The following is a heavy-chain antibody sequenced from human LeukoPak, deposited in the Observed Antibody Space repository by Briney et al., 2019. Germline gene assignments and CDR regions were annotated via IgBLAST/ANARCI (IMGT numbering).Heavy chain of an antibody. CDR1: GFTFSNAW. D-gene: IGHD5-18*01. V-gene: IGHV3-15*01. CDR3: TTDAAMVNYYYYYMDV. J-gene: IGHJ6*03. CDR2: IKSKTDGGTT. Sequence: GGSLRLSCAASGFTFSNAWMSWVRQAPGKGLEWVGRIKSKTDGGTTDYAAPVKGRFTISRDDSKNTLYLQMNSLKTEDTAVYYCTTDAAMVNYYYYYMDVWGKGTTVTISS.